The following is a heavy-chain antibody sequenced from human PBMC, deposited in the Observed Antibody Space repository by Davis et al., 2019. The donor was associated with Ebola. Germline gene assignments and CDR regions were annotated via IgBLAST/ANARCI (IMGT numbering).Heavy chain of an antibody. CDR2: IWHDGTNQ. V-gene: IGHV3-33*01. J-gene: IGHJ5*02. Sequence: GGSLRLSCAASGFTFSTYGIHWVRQAPGKGLEWVAVIWHDGTNQYYRDSVKGRFTISRDDSKNMVYLHMDSLRAEDTAVYYCARELGMNSATYNGWFDAWGQGTLVTVSS. CDR1: GFTFSTYG. CDR3: ARELGMNSATYNGWFDA. D-gene: IGHD7-27*01.